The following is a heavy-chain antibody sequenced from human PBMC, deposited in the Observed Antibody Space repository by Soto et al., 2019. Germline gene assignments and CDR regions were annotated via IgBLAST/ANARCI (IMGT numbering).Heavy chain of an antibody. Sequence: QVQLVQSGAEVKKPGASVKVSCKASGYSFRSNDITWVRQAPGQGLEWMGWMNCKSGDTGYAQKFQGRVTMTRNTSMSTAYMELSSLTSEDTAVYFCARDSTSPDFWGQGTLVTVSS. J-gene: IGHJ4*02. CDR3: ARDSTSPDF. CDR2: MNCKSGDT. CDR1: GYSFRSND. D-gene: IGHD2-2*01. V-gene: IGHV1-8*01.